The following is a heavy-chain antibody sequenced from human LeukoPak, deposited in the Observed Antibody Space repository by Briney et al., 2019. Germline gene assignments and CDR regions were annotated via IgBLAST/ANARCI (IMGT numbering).Heavy chain of an antibody. V-gene: IGHV3-33*01. J-gene: IGHJ4*02. CDR1: VFTLSTYG. CDR3: ARDGYDILTGYYDY. Sequence: PGGSLRLSCAPSVFTLSTYGMHWVRQAPGKGLEWVAVMWYDGRNEYYADSVKGRFTISRDNSKNTLYLQMNSLRAEDTAVYYCARDGYDILTGYYDYWGQGTLVTVSS. CDR2: MWYDGRNE. D-gene: IGHD3-9*01.